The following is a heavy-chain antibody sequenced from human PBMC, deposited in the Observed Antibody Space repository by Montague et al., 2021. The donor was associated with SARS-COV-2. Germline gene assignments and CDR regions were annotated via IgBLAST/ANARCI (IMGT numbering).Heavy chain of an antibody. Sequence: SLRLSCATSGFIFSAYNMNWVRQAPGKGLEWVSSITSTGEYIYYADSMXGRFTMSRDNANNSLFLQLKSLRVEDTAVYYCVRDLDGDYRVFEYWGQGTLVTVSS. J-gene: IGHJ4*02. CDR3: VRDLDGDYRVFEY. V-gene: IGHV3-21*01. CDR2: ITSTGEYI. CDR1: GFIFSAYN. D-gene: IGHD3-3*01.